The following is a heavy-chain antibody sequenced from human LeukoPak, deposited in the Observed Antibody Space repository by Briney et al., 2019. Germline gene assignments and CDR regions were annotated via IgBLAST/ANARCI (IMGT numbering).Heavy chain of an antibody. CDR2: ISGSGGST. V-gene: IGHV3-23*01. CDR3: AKRGPGSGWIHIDY. Sequence: GGSLRLSCEVSGITFSDYWMAWVRQAPGKGLEWVSAISGSGGSTYYADSVKGRFTISRDNSKNTLYLQMNSLRAEDTAVYYCAKRGPGSGWIHIDYWGQGTLVTVSS. J-gene: IGHJ4*02. D-gene: IGHD6-19*01. CDR1: GITFSDYW.